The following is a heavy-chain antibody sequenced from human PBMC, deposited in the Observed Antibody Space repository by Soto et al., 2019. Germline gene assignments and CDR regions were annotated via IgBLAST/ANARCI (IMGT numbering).Heavy chain of an antibody. J-gene: IGHJ6*02. V-gene: IGHV3-66*01. CDR2: IYSGGST. Sequence: EVQLVESGGGLVQPGGSLRLSCAASGFTDSSNYMSWVHQAPGKGLEWVSVIYSGGSTYYADSVKGRFTISRDNSKNTLYLQMNSLRAEDTAVYYCAREDTYCSGGCCYSPDVHYYGMDVWGQGTTVTVSS. CDR3: AREDTYCSGGCCYSPDVHYYGMDV. CDR1: GFTDSSNY. D-gene: IGHD2-15*01.